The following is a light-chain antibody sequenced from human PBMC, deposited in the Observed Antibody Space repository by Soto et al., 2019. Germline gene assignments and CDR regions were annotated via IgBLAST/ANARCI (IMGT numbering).Light chain of an antibody. CDR2: AAS. CDR1: QNISSY. V-gene: IGKV1-39*01. J-gene: IGKJ5*01. Sequence: DIQRTQSPSSLSGSVGDRVTITCRARQNISSYLCWYQQKPGKDPNILIYAASTLQSGVPSRFSGSGSGTDFTLTISSLQTEDFATYLCQQSFSTPITFGQGTRLEIK. CDR3: QQSFSTPIT.